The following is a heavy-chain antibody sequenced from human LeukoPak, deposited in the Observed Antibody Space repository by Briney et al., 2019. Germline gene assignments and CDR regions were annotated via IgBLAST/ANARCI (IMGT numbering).Heavy chain of an antibody. J-gene: IGHJ4*02. Sequence: PGGSLRLSCAASGFTFSSYAMHWVRQAPGKGLEWVAVISYDGSNKYYADSVKGRFTISRDNSKNTLYLQMSSLRAEDTAVYYCAKARGYSGYGIDYWGQGTLVTVSS. CDR1: GFTFSSYA. CDR3: AKARGYSGYGIDY. V-gene: IGHV3-30*04. CDR2: ISYDGSNK. D-gene: IGHD5-12*01.